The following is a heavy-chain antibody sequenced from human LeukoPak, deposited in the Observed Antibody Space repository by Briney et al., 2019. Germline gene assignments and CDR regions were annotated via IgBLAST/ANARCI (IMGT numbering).Heavy chain of an antibody. J-gene: IGHJ4*02. CDR3: ATVSIAAAGTDFDY. CDR2: VDPEDGET. CDR1: GYTFTDYY. Sequence: ATVKISCKVSGYTFTDYYMHWVQQAPGKGLEWMGLVDPEDGETIYAEKFQGRVTITADTSTDTAYMELSSLRSEDTAVYYCATVSIAAAGTDFDYWGQGTLSPSPQ. V-gene: IGHV1-69-2*01. D-gene: IGHD6-13*01.